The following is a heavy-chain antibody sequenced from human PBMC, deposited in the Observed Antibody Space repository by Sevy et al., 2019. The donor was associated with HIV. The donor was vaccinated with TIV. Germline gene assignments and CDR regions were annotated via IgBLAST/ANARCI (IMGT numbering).Heavy chain of an antibody. Sequence: SETLSLTCTVSGGSTTSLYWNWIRQPPGKGLEWIANIYYDGHINYNPSLKSRVTLSLDTSKNQFSLRLSSVTAADTAMYYCAGENAWGRGYSWGQGTLVTVSS. V-gene: IGHV4-59*08. CDR3: AGENAWGRGYS. CDR1: GGSTTSLY. D-gene: IGHD1-26*01. CDR2: IYYDGHI. J-gene: IGHJ4*02.